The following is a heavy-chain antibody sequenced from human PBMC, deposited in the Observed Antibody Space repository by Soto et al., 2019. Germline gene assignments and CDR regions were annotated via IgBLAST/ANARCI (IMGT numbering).Heavy chain of an antibody. V-gene: IGHV5-51*01. D-gene: IGHD3-3*01. CDR1: GYNFAGYW. CDR3: ARGGVSTRTFDY. Sequence: GESLKISCKGSGYNFAGYWIAWVRQMPGKGLELMGIIYPSDSDTRYRPSFQGQVTISADKSISSAYLQWGSLRASDTAMYYCARGGVSTRTFDYWGQGTPVTVSS. CDR2: IYPSDSDT. J-gene: IGHJ4*02.